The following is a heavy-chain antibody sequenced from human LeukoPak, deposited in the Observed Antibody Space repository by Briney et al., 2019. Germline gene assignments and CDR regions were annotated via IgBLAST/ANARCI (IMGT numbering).Heavy chain of an antibody. D-gene: IGHD3-10*01. Sequence: PGGSLRLSCAASGFTFDDYAMHWVRQAPGKGLEWVSLISGDGGSTYYADSVKGRFTISRDNSKNSLYLQMNSLRAEDTALYYCARVHYYGSGSYYPCDYWGQGTLVTVSS. V-gene: IGHV3-43*02. CDR3: ARVHYYGSGSYYPCDY. CDR1: GFTFDDYA. J-gene: IGHJ4*02. CDR2: ISGDGGST.